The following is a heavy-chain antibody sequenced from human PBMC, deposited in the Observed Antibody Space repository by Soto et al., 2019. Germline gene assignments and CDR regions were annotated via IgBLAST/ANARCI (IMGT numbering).Heavy chain of an antibody. D-gene: IGHD2-8*01. CDR1: GFTFYNYA. V-gene: IGHV3-23*01. Sequence: EVQLLESGGGLVRPGGSLRLSCAASGFTFYNYAMNWVRQAPGKGLEWVSTISGGGDGTCSADSVKGRFTISRDNSRNTVYLQMNSLRAEDTAVYYCAKKGLGALATYCTTGDCHYAFDVWGQGTLVTVSS. CDR2: ISGGGDGT. J-gene: IGHJ3*01. CDR3: AKKGLGALATYCTTGDCHYAFDV.